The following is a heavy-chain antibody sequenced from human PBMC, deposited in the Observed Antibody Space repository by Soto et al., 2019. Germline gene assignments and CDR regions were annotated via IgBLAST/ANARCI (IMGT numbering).Heavy chain of an antibody. CDR1: GFTFSSYA. CDR2: ISGSGGST. Sequence: EVQLLESGGGLVQPGGSLRLSCAASGFTFSSYAMSWVRQAPGKGLEWVSAISGSGGSTYYADSVKGRFTISRDNSKNTLYLQTNSLRAEDTAVDYGARRPGMNEYYYMDVWGTGTTGTGSS. CDR3: ARRPGMNEYYYMDV. D-gene: IGHD1-1*01. J-gene: IGHJ6*03. V-gene: IGHV3-23*01.